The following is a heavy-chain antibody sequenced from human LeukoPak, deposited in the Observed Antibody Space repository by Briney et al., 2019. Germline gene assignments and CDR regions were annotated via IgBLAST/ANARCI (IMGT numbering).Heavy chain of an antibody. J-gene: IGHJ4*02. CDR1: GFTFGTYW. Sequence: PGGSLRLSCAASGFTFGTYWMSWVRQAPGKGLEWVANIKPDGSEKYYVDSVKGRFTISRDNAKNSLYLQMDSLRAEDTAVYYCVRNLGSGWYGEWGQGTLVTVSS. D-gene: IGHD6-19*01. V-gene: IGHV3-7*01. CDR3: VRNLGSGWYGE. CDR2: IKPDGSEK.